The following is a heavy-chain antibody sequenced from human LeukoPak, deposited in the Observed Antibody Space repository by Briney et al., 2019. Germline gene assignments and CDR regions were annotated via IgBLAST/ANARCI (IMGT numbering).Heavy chain of an antibody. Sequence: SETLSLTCAVYGGSFSGYYWSWLRQPPGKGLEWIGEINHSGSTNYNPSLTSRVTISVDTSKNQFSLKLSSVTAADTAVYYCARGQHYYYYYGMDVWGQGTTVTVSS. J-gene: IGHJ6*02. D-gene: IGHD6-13*01. V-gene: IGHV4-34*01. CDR2: INHSGST. CDR3: ARGQHYYYYYGMDV. CDR1: GGSFSGYY.